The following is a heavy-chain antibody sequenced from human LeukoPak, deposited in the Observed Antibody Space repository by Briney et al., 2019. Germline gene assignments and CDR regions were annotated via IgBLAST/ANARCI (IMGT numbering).Heavy chain of an antibody. CDR3: ATVYSSSWYGNWFDP. CDR2: INPNSGGT. J-gene: IGHJ5*02. V-gene: IGHV1-2*02. CDR1: GYTFTGYY. Sequence: ASVKDSCKASGYTFTGYYMHWVRQAPGQGLEWMGWINPNSGGTNYAQKFQGRVTMTRDTSISTAYMELSRLRSDDTAVYYCATVYSSSWYGNWFDPWGQGTLVTVSS. D-gene: IGHD6-13*01.